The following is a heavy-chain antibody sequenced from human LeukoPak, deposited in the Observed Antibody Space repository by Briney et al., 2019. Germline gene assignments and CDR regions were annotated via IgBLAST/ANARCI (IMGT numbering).Heavy chain of an antibody. CDR1: GGSFGGYY. CDR3: ARPRRYSSSWYGPFDY. D-gene: IGHD6-13*01. V-gene: IGHV4-34*01. J-gene: IGHJ4*02. CDR2: INHSGST. Sequence: SETLSLTCAVYGGSFGGYYWSWIRQPPGKGLEWIGEINHSGSTNYNPSLKSRVTISVDTSKNQFSLKLSSVTAADTAVYYCARPRRYSSSWYGPFDYWGQGTLVTVSS.